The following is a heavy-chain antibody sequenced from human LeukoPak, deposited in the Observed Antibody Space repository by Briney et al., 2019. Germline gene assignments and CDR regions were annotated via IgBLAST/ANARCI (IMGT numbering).Heavy chain of an antibody. D-gene: IGHD5-18*01. CDR1: GFTVSSNY. V-gene: IGHV3-53*01. CDR3: AKDRYGYSYGHFDY. Sequence: GGSLRLSCAASGFTVSSNYMSWVRQAPGKGLEWVSVIYSGGSTYYADSVKGRFTISRDNSKNTLYLQMNSLRAEDTAVYYCAKDRYGYSYGHFDYWGQGTLVTVSS. CDR2: IYSGGST. J-gene: IGHJ4*02.